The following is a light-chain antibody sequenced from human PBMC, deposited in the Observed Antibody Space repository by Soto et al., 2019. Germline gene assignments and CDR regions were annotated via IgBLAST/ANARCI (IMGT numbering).Light chain of an antibody. CDR1: QGIGNA. V-gene: IGKV1-17*01. CDR3: QQLSRYPLT. Sequence: IQMTQSPSSLSASVGDRVTISCRASQGIGNALGWYQQKPGKAPDLLIYSASTLQSGVPSRFSGSGSETEFSLTIRALQPEDFATYYCQQLSRYPLTFGGGTKVDI. J-gene: IGKJ4*01. CDR2: SAS.